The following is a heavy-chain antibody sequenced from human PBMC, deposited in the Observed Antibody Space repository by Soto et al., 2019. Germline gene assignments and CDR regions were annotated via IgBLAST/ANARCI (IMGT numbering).Heavy chain of an antibody. CDR2: ISDGGRAM. J-gene: IGHJ4*02. Sequence: QVQLVESGGGLVKPGGSLRLSCAASGFTFSDYYMTWIRQAPGKGLEWISCISDGGRAMYYADSVKGRFTISRDNADNSLYLQMISLRAEDTAVYYCARGRVVGGGGHPNGHWGQGSLVTVSS. V-gene: IGHV3-11*01. CDR3: ARGRVVGGGGHPNGH. CDR1: GFTFSDYY. D-gene: IGHD2-15*01.